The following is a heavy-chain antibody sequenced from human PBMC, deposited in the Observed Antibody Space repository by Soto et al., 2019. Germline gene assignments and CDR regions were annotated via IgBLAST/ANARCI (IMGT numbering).Heavy chain of an antibody. Sequence: EVQLVESGGGLVQVGGSLRLSCAASGFTLRSDSMHWVRQVPGKGLVWVSRIKSDGSKNYADSVECRFTISRDNAKNTLYLEMKSLGAEDTAVYYCVRGRSGRYGYCDYWGQGMLVTVSS. D-gene: IGHD3-3*01. CDR1: GFTLRSDS. CDR3: VRGRSGRYGYCDY. J-gene: IGHJ4*02. CDR2: IKSDGSK. V-gene: IGHV3-74*01.